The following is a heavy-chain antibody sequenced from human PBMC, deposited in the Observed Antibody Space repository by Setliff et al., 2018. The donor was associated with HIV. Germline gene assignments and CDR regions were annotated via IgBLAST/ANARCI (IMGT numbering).Heavy chain of an antibody. CDR3: ATPLWVGEDYYGMDV. CDR2: ISSSGSTK. Sequence: LRLSCAASGFIFSSYEMNWVRQAPGKGLEWVSYISSSGSTKYYADSVKGRFTISRDNAKNSLYLQMNSLRAEDTAVYYCATPLWVGEDYYGMDVWGQGTTVTVSS. CDR1: GFIFSSYE. V-gene: IGHV3-48*03. D-gene: IGHD3-10*01. J-gene: IGHJ6*02.